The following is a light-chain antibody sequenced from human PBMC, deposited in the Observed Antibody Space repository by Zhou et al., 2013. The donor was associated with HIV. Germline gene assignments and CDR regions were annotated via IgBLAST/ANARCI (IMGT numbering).Light chain of an antibody. CDR3: QQYNSYPVT. CDR1: QGIGKA. Sequence: AIQLTQSPSSLSASVGDRVTLTCRASQGIGKALAWYQQKPGRPPKLLIYDVSTLQSGVPSTFSGSGSETDFTLTIGSLQPEDFATFYCQQYNSYPVTFGQGTRL. V-gene: IGKV1-13*02. J-gene: IGKJ5*01. CDR2: DVS.